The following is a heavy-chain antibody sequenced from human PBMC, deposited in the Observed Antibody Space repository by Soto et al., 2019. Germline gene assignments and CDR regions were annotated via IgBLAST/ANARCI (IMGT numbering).Heavy chain of an antibody. J-gene: IGHJ6*02. CDR3: ARGEDAFFYYGLDV. Sequence: PSETLSLTCTVSGGSITSSYWSWIRRPPGKGLEWIAYIYDTGISGYTPSTSYNPSLKRRVTMSVDTSKSQFSLTLTSVTAADTAVYYCARGEDAFFYYGLDVWGQGITVTVSS. V-gene: IGHV4-59*01. CDR2: IYDTGISGYTPST. CDR1: GGSITSSY.